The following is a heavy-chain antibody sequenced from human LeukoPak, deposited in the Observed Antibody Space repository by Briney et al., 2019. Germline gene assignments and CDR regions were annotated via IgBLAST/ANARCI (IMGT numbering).Heavy chain of an antibody. Sequence: GGSLRLSCAASGFTFSSYAMHWVRQAPGKGLEWVAVISYDGSNKYYADSVKGRFTISRDNSKNTLYLQMNSLRAEDTAVYYCARSAAAKAPWDYWGQGTLVTVSS. CDR2: ISYDGSNK. D-gene: IGHD2-2*01. CDR1: GFTFSSYA. CDR3: ARSAAAKAPWDY. J-gene: IGHJ4*02. V-gene: IGHV3-30*01.